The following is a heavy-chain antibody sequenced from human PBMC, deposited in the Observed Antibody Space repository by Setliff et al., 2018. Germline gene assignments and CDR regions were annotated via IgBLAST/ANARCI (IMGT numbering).Heavy chain of an antibody. CDR3: ARVWISYASNTYFYPKYFDF. CDR1: GGSISSHY. D-gene: IGHD3-22*01. V-gene: IGHV4-59*11. Sequence: SETLSLTCTVSGGSISSHYWSWIRQPPGKGLEWIGSIYYSGSTNYNPSLKSRVTISVDTSKNQFSLELSSVTAANTAVYYCARVWISYASNTYFYPKYFDFWGQGTLVTVSS. J-gene: IGHJ4*02. CDR2: IYYSGST.